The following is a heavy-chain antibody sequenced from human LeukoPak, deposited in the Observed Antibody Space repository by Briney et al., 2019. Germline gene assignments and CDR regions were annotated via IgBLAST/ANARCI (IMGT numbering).Heavy chain of an antibody. CDR2: IKSKTDGGTT. CDR3: TTVMYYYDSSRDY. J-gene: IGHJ4*02. D-gene: IGHD3-22*01. CDR1: GFTFSSYA. Sequence: PGGSLRLSCAAPGFTFSSYAMSWVRQAPGKGLEWVGRIKSKTDGGTTDYAAPVKGRFTISRDDSKNTLYLQMNSLKTEDTAMYYCTTVMYYYDSSRDYWGQGTLVTVSS. V-gene: IGHV3-15*01.